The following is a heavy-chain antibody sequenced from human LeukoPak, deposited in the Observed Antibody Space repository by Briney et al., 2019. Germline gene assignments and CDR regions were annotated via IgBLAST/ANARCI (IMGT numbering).Heavy chain of an antibody. CDR3: AREWKYHDF. J-gene: IGHJ4*02. V-gene: IGHV3-66*01. Sequence: AGGSLRLSCAASGFTVSSSYISWVRQAPGKGLEWVSVMYSGGNTYYADSVKGRFTISRDNAKNSLYLQMGSLRAEDTAIYYCAREWKYHDFWGQGTLVTVSS. CDR1: GFTVSSSY. D-gene: IGHD2-2*01. CDR2: MYSGGNT.